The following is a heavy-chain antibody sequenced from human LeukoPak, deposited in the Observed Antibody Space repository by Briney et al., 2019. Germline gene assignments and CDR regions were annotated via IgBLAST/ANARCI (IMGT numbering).Heavy chain of an antibody. J-gene: IGHJ4*02. V-gene: IGHV4-4*07. CDR3: AKEAVPSAIGTFDH. D-gene: IGHD2-2*02. CDR2: IYTNGGT. CDR1: GASVSDSY. Sequence: PSETLSLICTVSGASVSDSYWSRIRQPAGKGLEWIGRIYTNGGTRYNPSLRSRVIMSVNTSKTQFSLNLTSVTAADTAVYYCAKEAVPSAIGTFDHWGQGILVTVSS.